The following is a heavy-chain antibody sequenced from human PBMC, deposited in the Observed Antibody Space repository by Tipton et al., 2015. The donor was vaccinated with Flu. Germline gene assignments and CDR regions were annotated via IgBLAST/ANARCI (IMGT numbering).Heavy chain of an antibody. CDR2: IYTSGST. V-gene: IGHV4-4*07. Sequence: GLVKPSETLSLTCTVSGGSISSYYWSWIRQPAGKGLEWIGRIYTSGSTNYNPSLKSRVTMSVDTSKNQFSLKLSSVTAADTAVYYCARVFTIFGVVTPAYYYYYMDVWGKGTTVTVSS. D-gene: IGHD3-3*01. CDR1: GGSISSYY. CDR3: ARVFTIFGVVTPAYYYYYMDV. J-gene: IGHJ6*03.